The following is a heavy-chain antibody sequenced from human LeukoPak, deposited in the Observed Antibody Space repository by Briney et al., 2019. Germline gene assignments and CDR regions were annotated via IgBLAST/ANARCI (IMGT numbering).Heavy chain of an antibody. J-gene: IGHJ4*02. D-gene: IGHD5-24*01. V-gene: IGHV3-43*02. Sequence: GGSLRLSCEAPGFTFDDFAMHWVRQPPGKGLEWVSLISGAGSSTYYPDSLRGRFTISRDNSKNAVYLQMHSLRTEDTVFYYCAKGLFSTELATIGADWGRGILVTVSS. CDR1: GFTFDDFA. CDR3: AKGLFSTELATIGAD. CDR2: ISGAGSST.